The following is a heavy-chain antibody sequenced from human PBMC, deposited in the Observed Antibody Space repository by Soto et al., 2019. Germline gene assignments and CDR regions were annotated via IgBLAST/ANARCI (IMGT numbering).Heavy chain of an antibody. J-gene: IGHJ4*02. CDR3: AKDRLGGNFDY. Sequence: GGSLRLSCASSGCTFNNYAMRWVRQAPGKGLEWVATISGTGGSTYYADSVKGRFTISRDNSKNTLYLQMNSLRVEDTAVYYCAKDRLGGNFDYWGQGTQVTVSS. V-gene: IGHV3-23*01. CDR1: GCTFNNYA. CDR2: ISGTGGST.